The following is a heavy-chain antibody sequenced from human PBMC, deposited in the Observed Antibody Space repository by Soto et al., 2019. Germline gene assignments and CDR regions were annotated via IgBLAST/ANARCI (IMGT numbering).Heavy chain of an antibody. CDR3: AREGDSRPYYYGMGV. CDR1: GYTFTSYG. D-gene: IGHD3-16*01. Sequence: GASVKVSCKASGYTFTSYGISWVRQAPGQGLEWMGLISPNNGSTSYAQKLQGRVTMTTDTSTSTVYMELSSLRSEDTAVYYCAREGDSRPYYYGMGVWGQGTTVTVSS. J-gene: IGHJ6*02. CDR2: ISPNNGST. V-gene: IGHV1-18*01.